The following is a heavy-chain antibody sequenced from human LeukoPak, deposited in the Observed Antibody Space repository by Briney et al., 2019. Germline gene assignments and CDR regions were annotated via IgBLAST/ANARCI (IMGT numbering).Heavy chain of an antibody. Sequence: SETLSLTCTVSGGSISSSSYYGGWIRQPPGKGLEWIGSLHYGGSTYYNPSLKSRVTISVDTSKKQISLKQNSVTAADTAVYYCARLTFHYDGSGYYFDYWGQGTLVTVSS. V-gene: IGHV4-39*01. CDR1: GGSISSSSYY. CDR3: ARLTFHYDGSGYYFDY. D-gene: IGHD3-22*01. CDR2: LHYGGST. J-gene: IGHJ4*02.